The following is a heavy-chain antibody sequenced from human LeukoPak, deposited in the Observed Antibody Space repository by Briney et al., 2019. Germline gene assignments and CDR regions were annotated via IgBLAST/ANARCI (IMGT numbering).Heavy chain of an antibody. V-gene: IGHV4-39*07. CDR2: IYYSGST. CDR1: GGSISSSSYY. D-gene: IGHD2-15*01. Sequence: PSETLSLTCTVSGGSISSSSYYWGWIRQPPGKGLEWIGSIYYSGSTYYNPSLKSRVTISVDTSKNQFSLKLSSVTAADTAVYYCARRLGYCSGGSCLTLDYWGQGTLVTVSS. J-gene: IGHJ4*02. CDR3: ARRLGYCSGGSCLTLDY.